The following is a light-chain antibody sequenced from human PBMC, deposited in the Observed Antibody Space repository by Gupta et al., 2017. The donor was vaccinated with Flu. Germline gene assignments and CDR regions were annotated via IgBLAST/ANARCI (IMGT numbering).Light chain of an antibody. CDR3: SQALQTPPT. Sequence: VTPPEPASTSCRASQSCRHTNASHYLPWYPPTPGQTPHLLIYLGSSLAPRLPHQFSGSGSSSDLTLRIIRTAAQDVRVYYCSQALQTPPTSGQGTKLDTK. V-gene: IGKV2-28*01. CDR2: LGS. J-gene: IGKJ2*01. CDR1: QSCRHTNASHY.